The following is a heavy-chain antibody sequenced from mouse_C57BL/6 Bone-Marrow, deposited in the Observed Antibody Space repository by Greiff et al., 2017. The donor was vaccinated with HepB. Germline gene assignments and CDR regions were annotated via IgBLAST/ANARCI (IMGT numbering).Heavy chain of an antibody. Sequence: QVHVKQPGAELVKPGASVKLSCKASGYTFTSYWMHWVKQRPGQGLEWIGMIHPNSGSTNYNEKFKSKATLTVDKSSSTAYMQLSSLTSEDSAVYYCARVGDGYYVRFDYWGQGTTLTVSS. CDR2: IHPNSGST. D-gene: IGHD2-3*01. J-gene: IGHJ2*01. V-gene: IGHV1-64*01. CDR3: ARVGDGYYVRFDY. CDR1: GYTFTSYW.